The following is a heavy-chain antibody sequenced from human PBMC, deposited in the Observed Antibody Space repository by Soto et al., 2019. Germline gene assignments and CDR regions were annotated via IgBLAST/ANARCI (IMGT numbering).Heavy chain of an antibody. CDR3: ARDCSGRSCYHGMDV. V-gene: IGHV3-21*01. CDR1: GFNFNSYT. Sequence: PGGSLRLSCAASGFNFNSYTINWVRQAPGKRLEWLSSISSSGYIFSTDSVRGRFTISRDNAKNSVYLQINSLRAEDTAVYFCARDCSGRSCYHGMDVWGQGNTVTVSS. J-gene: IGHJ6*02. CDR2: ISSSGYI. D-gene: IGHD2-15*01.